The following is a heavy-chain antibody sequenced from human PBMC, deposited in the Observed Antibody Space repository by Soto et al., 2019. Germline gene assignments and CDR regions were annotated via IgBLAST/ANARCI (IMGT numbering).Heavy chain of an antibody. CDR3: ARGFNMGQLPSNFDH. CDR2: VHSSGIT. CDR1: GGSVSNDNFY. D-gene: IGHD3-16*01. J-gene: IGHJ5*02. V-gene: IGHV4-61*01. Sequence: SETLSLTCTVSGGSVSNDNFYWSWIRQPPGKGLEWIGYVHSSGITNYNPSLKRRVTISVDTSRNQFSLRLSSVTAADTAVYYCARGFNMGQLPSNFDHWGQGTLVTVSS.